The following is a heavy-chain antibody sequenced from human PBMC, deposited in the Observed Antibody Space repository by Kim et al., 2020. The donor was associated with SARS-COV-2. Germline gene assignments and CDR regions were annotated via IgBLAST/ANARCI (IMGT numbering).Heavy chain of an antibody. V-gene: IGHV4-59*08. D-gene: IGHD3-10*01. Sequence: SETLSLTCTVSGGSISNHYWSWIRQPPGKGLEWIGYIYYSGSTNYNPPLKSRVTMSVDTSKNQFSLKLSSVTAADTAVYYCARTGFGELLISGMDVWGQGPTVTVS. CDR1: GGSISNHY. CDR3: ARTGFGELLISGMDV. J-gene: IGHJ6*02. CDR2: IYYSGST.